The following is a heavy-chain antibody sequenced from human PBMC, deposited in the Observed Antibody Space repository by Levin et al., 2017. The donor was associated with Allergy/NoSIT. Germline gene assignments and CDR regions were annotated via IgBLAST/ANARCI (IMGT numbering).Heavy chain of an antibody. D-gene: IGHD3-10*01. CDR3: ARGISMVQGEYYFDY. V-gene: IGHV4-59*01. J-gene: IGHJ4*02. CDR1: GGSISSYY. CDR2: IYYSGST. Sequence: PSETLSLTCTVSGGSISSYYWSWIRQPPGKGLEWIGYIYYSGSTNYNPSLKSRVTISVDTSKNQFSLKLSSVTAADTAVYYCARGISMVQGEYYFDYWGQGTLVTVSS.